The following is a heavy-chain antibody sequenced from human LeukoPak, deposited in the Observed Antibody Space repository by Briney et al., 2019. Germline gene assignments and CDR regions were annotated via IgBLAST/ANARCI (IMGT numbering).Heavy chain of an antibody. Sequence: SETLSLTCTVSGDSISSYYWSWIRQPPGGGLEWVGYIYHSGSTNYNPSLNSRVTMSIDTSKNQFSLRLSSVTAADTAVYYCARVVGFYDSSAFDLWGQGTLVTVSS. V-gene: IGHV4-59*01. D-gene: IGHD3-22*01. J-gene: IGHJ5*02. CDR1: GDSISSYY. CDR3: ARVVGFYDSSAFDL. CDR2: IYHSGST.